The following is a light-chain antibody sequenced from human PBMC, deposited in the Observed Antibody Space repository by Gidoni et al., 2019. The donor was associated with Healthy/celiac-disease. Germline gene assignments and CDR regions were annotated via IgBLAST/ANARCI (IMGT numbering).Light chain of an antibody. CDR2: AAS. V-gene: IGKV1-39*01. CDR1: QSISSY. CDR3: HQSYSTPRLT. Sequence: DIQMTQSPSSLSASVGDRVTITCRASQSISSYLNWYQQKPGKAPKLLIYAASSLQSGVPSRFSGSGSWRAFTPIISSIQPEDVATSYCHQSYSTPRLTFGQGTRVEIK. J-gene: IGKJ5*01.